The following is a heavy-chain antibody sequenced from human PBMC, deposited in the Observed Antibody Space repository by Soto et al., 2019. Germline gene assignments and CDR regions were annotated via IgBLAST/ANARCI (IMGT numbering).Heavy chain of an antibody. CDR3: ARVRIKRPFIVGALVSAVETYYFDY. J-gene: IGHJ4*02. CDR1: GFAFSSYV. Sequence: GGSLRLSCAASGFAFSSYVLHWVRRAPGKGPEWVSAIGTGGDTNYADSVMGRFTISRDNAKKSLHLQMNSLIAEDMAVYYCARVRIKRPFIVGALVSAVETYYFDYWGQGTLVTVSS. CDR2: IGTGGDT. D-gene: IGHD1-26*01. V-gene: IGHV3-13*01.